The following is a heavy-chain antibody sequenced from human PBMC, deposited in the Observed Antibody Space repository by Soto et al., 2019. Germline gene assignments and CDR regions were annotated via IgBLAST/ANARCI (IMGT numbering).Heavy chain of an antibody. V-gene: IGHV3-23*01. CDR1: GFSFSIYA. D-gene: IGHD3-10*01. Sequence: EVQLSESGGGLVQPGGSLRLSCKASGFSFSIYAMTWVRQAPGKGLEWVSAISGSGGTTYHADSVKGRFTISRDNSKITLELQMNSLRAEDTAVYYCAKEIGHTVWGPGRYPVPWGQGTLVTVSS. J-gene: IGHJ5*02. CDR2: ISGSGGTT. CDR3: AKEIGHTVWGPGRYPVP.